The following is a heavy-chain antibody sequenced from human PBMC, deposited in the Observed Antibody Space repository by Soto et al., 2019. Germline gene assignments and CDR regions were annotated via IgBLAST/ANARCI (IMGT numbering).Heavy chain of an antibody. V-gene: IGHV3-21*01. CDR2: ISSSSSYI. J-gene: IGHJ6*03. D-gene: IGHD3-9*01. CDR1: GFTFSSYS. Sequence: EVQLVESGGGLVKPGGSLRLSCAASGFTFSSYSMNWVCQAPGKGLEWVSSISSSSSYIYYADSVKGRFTISRDNAKNSLYLQMNSLRAEDTAVYYCAREGENYDILTGYDYYYYYYMDVWGKGTTVTVSS. CDR3: AREGENYDILTGYDYYYYYYMDV.